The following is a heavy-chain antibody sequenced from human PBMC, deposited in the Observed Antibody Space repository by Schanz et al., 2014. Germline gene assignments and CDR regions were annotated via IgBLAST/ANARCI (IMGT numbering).Heavy chain of an antibody. CDR3: ARHGGIPYYPMDV. CDR1: SGSIFTGGYY. CDR2: VYYSGNT. Sequence: QVQLQESGPGLVKPSQTLSLTCTVSSGSIFTGGYYWGWIRQHPGKGLEWIGYVYYSGNTYYNPSLKSRLPSSVDTSKTHFSRNRSAVTAADTAVYYCARHGGIPYYPMDVWGRGTTVTVSS. V-gene: IGHV4-31*03. J-gene: IGHJ6*02. D-gene: IGHD3-16*01.